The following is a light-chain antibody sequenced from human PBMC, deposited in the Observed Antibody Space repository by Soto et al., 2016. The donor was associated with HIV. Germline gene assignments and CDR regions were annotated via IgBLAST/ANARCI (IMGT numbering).Light chain of an antibody. CDR1: TLPKQY. Sequence: SYELTQPPSVSVSPGQTARITCSGDTLPKQYAYWYQQKPGQAPVVVVYKDTERPSGIPDRVSGSSSGTTVTLIISEVQAEDEADYYCQSADSSGAYVLFGGGTKLTVL. CDR3: QSADSSGAYVL. V-gene: IGLV3-25*03. CDR2: KDT. J-gene: IGLJ2*01.